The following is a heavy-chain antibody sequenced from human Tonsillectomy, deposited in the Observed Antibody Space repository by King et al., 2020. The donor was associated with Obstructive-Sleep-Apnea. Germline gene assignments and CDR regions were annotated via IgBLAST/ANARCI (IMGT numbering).Heavy chain of an antibody. CDR1: GGSISGSSYY. V-gene: IGHV4-39*07. CDR3: ARDLTDFQH. J-gene: IGHJ1*01. CDR2: VSYTGYT. D-gene: IGHD7-27*01. Sequence: QLQESGPGLVKPSETLSLTCTVSGGSISGSSYYWGWIRQPPGKGLEWIGSVSYTGYTYCKPSLTSRVTISVDTSKNQFSLRLSAVTAADTAVYYCARDLTDFQHWGQGTLVTVSS.